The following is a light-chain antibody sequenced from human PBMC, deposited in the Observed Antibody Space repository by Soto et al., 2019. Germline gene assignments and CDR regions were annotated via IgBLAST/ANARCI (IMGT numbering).Light chain of an antibody. V-gene: IGLV2-8*01. Sequence: QSALTQPPSASGSPGQSVTISCTGTSSDGGGYNYVSWYQQHPGKVPKLMVYEVSKRPPGVADRSSGSQCGNTASLTVSGLQAEDEADYSCTSYAGGNHVFGTGTKVTVL. CDR1: SSDGGGYNY. CDR2: EVS. J-gene: IGLJ1*01. CDR3: TSYAGGNHV.